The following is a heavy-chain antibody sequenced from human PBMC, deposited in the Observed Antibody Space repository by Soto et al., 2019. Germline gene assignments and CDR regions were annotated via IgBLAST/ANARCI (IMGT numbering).Heavy chain of an antibody. CDR2: TYYRSKWYN. CDR3: AREEAARRYYYYGMDV. Sequence: SQTLSLTCAISGDSVSSNSAAWNWIRQSPSRGLEWLGRTYYRSKWYNGYAVSVKSRITINPDTSKNQFSLQLNSVTPEDTAVYYCAREEAARRYYYYGMDVWGQGTTVTVSS. V-gene: IGHV6-1*01. J-gene: IGHJ6*02. CDR1: GDSVSSNSAA. D-gene: IGHD6-6*01.